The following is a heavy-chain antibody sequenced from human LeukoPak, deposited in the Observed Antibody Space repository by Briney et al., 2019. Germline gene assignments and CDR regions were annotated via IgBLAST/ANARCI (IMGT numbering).Heavy chain of an antibody. Sequence: GGSLRLSCAASGFDFSSHSMHWIRRAPGKGLECVSSISSSGSYKYYADSLKGRLTISRDNAGNSVFLLLQSLTVEDTAVYYCARGMIRGALWCVDFWGLGSLVTVSS. CDR1: GFDFSSHS. CDR3: ARGMIRGALWCVDF. J-gene: IGHJ4*02. V-gene: IGHV3-21*01. CDR2: ISSSGSYK. D-gene: IGHD4/OR15-4a*01.